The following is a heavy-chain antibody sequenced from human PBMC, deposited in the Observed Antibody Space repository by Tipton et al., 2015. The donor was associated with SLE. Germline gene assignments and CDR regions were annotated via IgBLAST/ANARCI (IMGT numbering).Heavy chain of an antibody. J-gene: IGHJ4*02. CDR3: ARGGWSLGF. CDR2: IFTSGST. D-gene: IGHD2-15*01. V-gene: IGHV4-4*08. CDR1: GGSISSYH. Sequence: TLSLTCTVSGGSISSYHWSWIRQPPGKGLELIGYIFTSGSTYYNPSLKSRVTISVDTSKNQFSLKLTSVTAADTALYYCARGGWSLGFWGRGTLVTVSS.